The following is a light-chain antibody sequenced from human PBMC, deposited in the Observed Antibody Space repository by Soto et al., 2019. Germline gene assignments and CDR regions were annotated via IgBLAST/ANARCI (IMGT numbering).Light chain of an antibody. Sequence: DIQMTQSPSTLSASVGDRVTITCRASQSISSWLAWYQQKPGKAPKLLIYKASSLESGVPSRFSGSGSGTEFTLTISSLQPDYFATYYCQQYNSYSQNTFGQGTKLEIK. CDR2: KAS. CDR3: QQYNSYSQNT. J-gene: IGKJ2*01. CDR1: QSISSW. V-gene: IGKV1-5*03.